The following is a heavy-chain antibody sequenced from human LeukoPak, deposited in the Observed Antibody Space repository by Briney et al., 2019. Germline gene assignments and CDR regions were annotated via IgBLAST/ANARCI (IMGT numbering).Heavy chain of an antibody. Sequence: ASVKVSCKASGYTFTGYYMHWVRQAPGQGLEWMRRINPNSGDTNYAQKFQGRVTMTRDTSISTAYMELSRLRSDDTAVYYCASALGATDDAFDIWGRGTMVTVSS. CDR1: GYTFTGYY. CDR3: ASALGATDDAFDI. V-gene: IGHV1-2*06. D-gene: IGHD1-26*01. J-gene: IGHJ3*02. CDR2: INPNSGDT.